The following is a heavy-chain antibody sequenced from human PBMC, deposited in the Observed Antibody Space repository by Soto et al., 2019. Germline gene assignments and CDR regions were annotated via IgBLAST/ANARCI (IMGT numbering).Heavy chain of an antibody. CDR2: ISYDGSNK. CDR1: GFTFSSYA. D-gene: IGHD6-19*01. V-gene: IGHV3-30-3*01. J-gene: IGHJ3*02. Sequence: PGGSLRLSCAASGFTFSSYAMHWVRQAPGKGLEWVAVISYDGSNKYYADSVKGRFTISRDNSKNTLYLQMNSLRAEDTAVYYCARASGDSSGWYATAAFDIWGQGTVVTVAS. CDR3: ARASGDSSGWYATAAFDI.